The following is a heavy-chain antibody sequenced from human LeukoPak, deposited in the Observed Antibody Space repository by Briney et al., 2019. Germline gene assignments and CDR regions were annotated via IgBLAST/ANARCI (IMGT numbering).Heavy chain of an antibody. J-gene: IGHJ4*02. D-gene: IGHD3-10*01. CDR3: ARTTSSGSGTYYSDY. Sequence: RESGPALVKPTQTLTLTCTFSGFSLITTGMCVSWIRQPPGKALEWLARIDWDDDKYYSTSLKTRLTISKDTSKTQVFLTMTNMDPVDTATYYCARTTSSGSGTYYSDYWGQGTLVTVSS. V-gene: IGHV2-70*11. CDR1: GFSLITTGMC. CDR2: IDWDDDK.